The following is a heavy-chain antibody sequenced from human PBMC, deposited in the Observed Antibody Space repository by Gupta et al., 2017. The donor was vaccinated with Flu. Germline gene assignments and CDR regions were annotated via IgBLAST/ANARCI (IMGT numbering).Heavy chain of an antibody. D-gene: IGHD6-13*01. CDR3: AREVQQYGADGAFDI. CDR2: VYTSGST. Sequence: QVQLQDSGPGLVKPSQTLSPTRPVSGGSISSGRYSWNWIRQPAGKGLGWIGRVYTSGSTNYNPSLKSRVTISIDTSKNQFSLNLSSVTAADTAVYYCAREVQQYGADGAFDIGGQGTMVTVSS. CDR1: GGSISSGRYS. J-gene: IGHJ3*02. V-gene: IGHV4-61*02.